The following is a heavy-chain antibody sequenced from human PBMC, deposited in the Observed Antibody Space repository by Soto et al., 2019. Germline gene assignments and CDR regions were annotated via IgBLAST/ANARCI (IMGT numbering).Heavy chain of an antibody. CDR2: IYYSGST. CDR3: ARDTTVTTPHWFDP. J-gene: IGHJ5*02. CDR1: GGSISSYY. D-gene: IGHD4-17*01. V-gene: IGHV4-59*01. Sequence: SETLSLTCTVSGGSISSYYWSWIRQPPGKGLEWIGYIYYSGSTNYNPSLKSRVTISVDTSKTQISLKLSSVTAEDTAVYYCARDTTVTTPHWFDPWGKGTLVTVSS.